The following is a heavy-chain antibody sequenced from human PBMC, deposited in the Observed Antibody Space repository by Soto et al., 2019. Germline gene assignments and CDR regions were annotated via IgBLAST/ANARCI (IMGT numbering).Heavy chain of an antibody. CDR2: INHSGST. CDR3: AREVAAAFDI. D-gene: IGHD6-13*01. J-gene: IGHJ3*02. V-gene: IGHV4-34*01. Sequence: QVQLQQWGAGLLKPSETLSLTCAVYGGSFSGYYWSWIRQPPGKGLEWIGKINHSGSTNYNPSLKSRVTISVDTSKNQFSLKLSSVTAADTAVYYCAREVAAAFDIWGQGTMVTVSS. CDR1: GGSFSGYY.